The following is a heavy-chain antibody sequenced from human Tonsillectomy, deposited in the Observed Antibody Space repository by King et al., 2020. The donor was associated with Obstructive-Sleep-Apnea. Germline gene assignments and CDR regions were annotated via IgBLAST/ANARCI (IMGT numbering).Heavy chain of an antibody. Sequence: VQLVESGGGLVQPGGSLRLSCAASGFTFSSYWMSWVRQAPGKGLECVANIKQDGSEKYYVDSVKGRFTISRDNAKNSLYLQMNSLRAEDTAVYYCARGQTKRWLHPDLWGQGTRVTVSS. CDR3: ARGQTKRWLHPDL. CDR2: IKQDGSEK. CDR1: GFTFSSYW. J-gene: IGHJ4*02. V-gene: IGHV3-7*03. D-gene: IGHD5-24*01.